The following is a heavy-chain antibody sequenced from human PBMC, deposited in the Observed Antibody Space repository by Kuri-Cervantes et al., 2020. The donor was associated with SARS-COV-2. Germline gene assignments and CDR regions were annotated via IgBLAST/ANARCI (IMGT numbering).Heavy chain of an antibody. CDR2: IYWDDDK. CDR3: VRSNSWTPLYYGLDV. V-gene: IGHV2-5*04. CDR1: EFSLTVSGVA. Sequence: SGPTLVKPTQTLTLTCTFSEFSLTVSGVAVGWVRQPPGKALEWLAVIYWDDDKRYSPSLKNRLTITKDNSKKQVVLTMTNMDPVDTGTYYCVRSNSWTPLYYGLDVWGQGTTVTVSS. J-gene: IGHJ6*02. D-gene: IGHD3/OR15-3a*01.